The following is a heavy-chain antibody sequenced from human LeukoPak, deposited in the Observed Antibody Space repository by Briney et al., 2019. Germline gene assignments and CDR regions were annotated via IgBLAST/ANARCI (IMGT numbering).Heavy chain of an antibody. Sequence: GGSLRLSCAASGFTFDDYAMHWVRQAPGKGLEWVSGISWNSGSIGYEDSVKGRFTISRDNAKNSLYLQMNSLRAEDTALYYCAKGTYYYDSSGLFDYWGQGTLVTVSS. J-gene: IGHJ4*02. CDR3: AKGTYYYDSSGLFDY. V-gene: IGHV3-9*01. CDR1: GFTFDDYA. D-gene: IGHD3-22*01. CDR2: ISWNSGSI.